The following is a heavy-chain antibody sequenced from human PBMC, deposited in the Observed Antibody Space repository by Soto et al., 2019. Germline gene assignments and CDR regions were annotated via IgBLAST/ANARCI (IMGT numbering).Heavy chain of an antibody. CDR2: IIPIFDAP. CDR3: TRAIGSGGVMGGFDY. V-gene: IGHV1-69*01. D-gene: IGHD3-16*01. CDR1: GGTFNTFA. J-gene: IGHJ4*02. Sequence: QVELVQSGAQVKKPGSAVKVSCKATGGTFNTFAMNWVRQAPGHGLEWMGGIIPIFDAPRYSEQFQGRVTITVDESTSTAYMELSRLRSDDTAIYYCTRAIGSGGVMGGFDYWGQGTLVTVSS.